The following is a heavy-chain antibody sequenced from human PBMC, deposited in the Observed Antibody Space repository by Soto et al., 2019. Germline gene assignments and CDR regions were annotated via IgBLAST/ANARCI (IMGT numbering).Heavy chain of an antibody. Sequence: QLVESGGRGVQPGRSLRLSCAASEFTFSSYAMHWVRQAPGRGLEWVALISFDGSNEYYEDSVKGRFIISRDNSKNMVYLQLNSLRPDDTAIYYCARPIPRWSYHYGMDVWGQGTTVTVSS. CDR3: ARPIPRWSYHYGMDV. CDR2: ISFDGSNE. J-gene: IGHJ6*02. V-gene: IGHV3-30-3*01. D-gene: IGHD2-15*01. CDR1: EFTFSSYA.